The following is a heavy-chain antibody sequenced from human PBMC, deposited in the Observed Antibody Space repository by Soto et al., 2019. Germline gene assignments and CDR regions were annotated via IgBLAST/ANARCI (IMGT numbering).Heavy chain of an antibody. V-gene: IGHV4-4*02. CDR2: IYHSGST. CDR1: GFSISSNNW. CDR3: ARWFGYSYAFNY. D-gene: IGHD5-18*01. J-gene: IGHJ4*02. Sequence: PSETLSLTCAVSGFSISSNNWWSWVRQPPGKGLEWIGEIYHSGSTDYNPSLKSRVTISVDRSKNQFSLRLTSVTAADTAVYYCARWFGYSYAFNYWGQGTLVTVSS.